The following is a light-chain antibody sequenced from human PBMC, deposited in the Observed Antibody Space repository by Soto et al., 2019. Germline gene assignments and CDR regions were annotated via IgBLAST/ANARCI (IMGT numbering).Light chain of an antibody. V-gene: IGKV1-33*01. J-gene: IGKJ4*01. CDR1: QDISNY. CDR2: DAS. CDR3: QQYDNLPLT. Sequence: DIQMTQSPSSLSASVGDRVTITCQASQDISNYLNWYQQKPGKAPKLLIYDASNLETGVPSRFSGSGSGTDFTFTISSLQPEDIATYYCQQYDNLPLTFGGRTKADNK.